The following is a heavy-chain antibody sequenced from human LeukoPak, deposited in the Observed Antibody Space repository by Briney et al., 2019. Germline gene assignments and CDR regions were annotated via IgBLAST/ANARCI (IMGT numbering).Heavy chain of an antibody. CDR1: GFTLSRYW. J-gene: IGHJ4*02. V-gene: IGHV3-74*01. Sequence: GGSLRLSCAASGFTLSRYWMHWVRQAPGKGLVWVSRINSDGSSTSYADSVKGRFTISRDNAKNSLYLQMNSLRAEDTAVYFCARGLHPNTGYYDVGFWGQGTLVTVSS. D-gene: IGHD1-26*01. CDR2: INSDGSST. CDR3: ARGLHPNTGYYDVGF.